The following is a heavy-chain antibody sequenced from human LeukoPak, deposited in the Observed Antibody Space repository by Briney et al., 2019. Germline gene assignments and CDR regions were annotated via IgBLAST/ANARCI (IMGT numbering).Heavy chain of an antibody. CDR3: ARVVCSGGSCYLDY. CDR1: GYSISSAYY. J-gene: IGHJ4*02. D-gene: IGHD2-15*01. V-gene: IGHV4-61*01. Sequence: KPSETLSLTCAVSGYSISSAYYWGWIRQPPGKGLEWIGYIYYSGSTNYNPSLKSRVTISVDTSKNEFSLKLSSVTAADTAVYYCARVVCSGGSCYLDYWGQGTLVTVSS. CDR2: IYYSGST.